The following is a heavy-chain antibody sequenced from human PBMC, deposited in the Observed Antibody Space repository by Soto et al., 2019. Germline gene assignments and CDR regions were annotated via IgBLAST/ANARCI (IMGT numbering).Heavy chain of an antibody. CDR3: ARDLGVVVVVAINYGKDV. CDR2: ISYDGSNK. J-gene: IGHJ6*02. V-gene: IGHV3-30-3*01. Sequence: QVQLVESGGGVVQPGRFLRLSCAASGFTFSSYATHWVRQAPGKGLEWVAVISYDGSNKYYADSVKGRFTISRDNSKNTLYLQMNSLRAEDTAVYYCARDLGVVVVVAINYGKDVWGQGTTVTVSS. CDR1: GFTFSSYA. D-gene: IGHD2-15*01.